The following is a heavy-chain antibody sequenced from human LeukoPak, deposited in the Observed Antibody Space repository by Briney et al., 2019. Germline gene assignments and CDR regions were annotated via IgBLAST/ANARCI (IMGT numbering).Heavy chain of an antibody. CDR3: ARTYYYDSSGYSVFDY. Sequence: PSETLSLTCAVYGGSYSGYYWSWIRQPLGKGLEWIGEINHSGSTNYNPSLKSRVTISVDTSKNHFSLKVSTVTAADTAVYYCARTYYYDSSGYSVFDYWGQGTLVTVSS. J-gene: IGHJ4*02. CDR2: INHSGST. V-gene: IGHV4-34*01. D-gene: IGHD3-22*01. CDR1: GGSYSGYY.